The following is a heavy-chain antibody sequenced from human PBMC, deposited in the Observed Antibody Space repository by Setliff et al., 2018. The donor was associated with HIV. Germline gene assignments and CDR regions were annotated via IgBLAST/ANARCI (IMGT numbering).Heavy chain of an antibody. V-gene: IGHV4-59*08. CDR1: GGSISSYY. Sequence: PSETLSLTCTVSGGSISSYYWSWIRQPPGKGLEWIGGFHHSGSTHYNPSLKSRVTISGQTSNNQFSLQLTSVTAADTAVYYCARQGAGYYYDSSEYYTGNGFDMWGQGTMVTVSS. CDR3: ARQGAGYYYDSSEYYTGNGFDM. CDR2: FHHSGST. J-gene: IGHJ3*02. D-gene: IGHD3-22*01.